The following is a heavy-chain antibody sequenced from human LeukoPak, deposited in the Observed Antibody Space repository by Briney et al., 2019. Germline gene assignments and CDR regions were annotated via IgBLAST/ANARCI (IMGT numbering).Heavy chain of an antibody. J-gene: IGHJ4*02. Sequence: GGSLRLSCAASGFTFSSYWMSWVRQAPGKGLEWVANIKQDGSEKYYVDSVKGRFTISRDNAKNSLYLQMNSLRADDTAVYYCAKVWDISSTTSCPDYWGQGTLVTVSS. CDR2: IKQDGSEK. V-gene: IGHV3-7*01. CDR1: GFTFSSYW. CDR3: AKVWDISSTTSCPDY. D-gene: IGHD2-2*01.